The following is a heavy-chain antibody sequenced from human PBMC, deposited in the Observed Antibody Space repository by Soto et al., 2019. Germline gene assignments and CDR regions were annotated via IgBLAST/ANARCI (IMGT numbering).Heavy chain of an antibody. CDR2: ISYDGSNK. D-gene: IGHD1-26*01. CDR3: AKDPRGVRWELFGLYYYYGMDV. V-gene: IGHV3-30*18. J-gene: IGHJ6*02. Sequence: HPGGSLRLSCAASGFTFSSYGMHWVRQAPGKGLEWVAVISYDGSNKYYADSVKGRFTISRDNSKNTLYLQMNSLRAEDTAVYYCAKDPRGVRWELFGLYYYYGMDVWGQGTTVTVSS. CDR1: GFTFSSYG.